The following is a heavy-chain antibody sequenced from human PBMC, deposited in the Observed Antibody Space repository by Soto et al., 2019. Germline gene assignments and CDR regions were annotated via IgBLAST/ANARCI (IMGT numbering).Heavy chain of an antibody. CDR1: GFTFSSYA. CDR2: ISGSGGST. D-gene: IGHD3-10*01. V-gene: IGHV3-23*01. J-gene: IGHJ4*02. CDR3: AKDQNRITMVRGALYYFDY. Sequence: PGGSLRLSCAASGFTFSSYAMSWVRQAPGKGLEWVSAISGSGGSTYYADSVKGRFTISRDNSKNTLYLQMKSLRAEDTAVYYCAKDQNRITMVRGALYYFDYWSQGTLVTVYS.